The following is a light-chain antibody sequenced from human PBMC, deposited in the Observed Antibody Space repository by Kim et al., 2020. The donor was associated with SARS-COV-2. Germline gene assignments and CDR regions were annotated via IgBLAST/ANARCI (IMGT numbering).Light chain of an antibody. CDR1: QSVSGTN. V-gene: IGKV3-20*01. CDR3: QQYGSPPPT. CDR2: GAS. J-gene: IGKJ2*01. Sequence: EIVLTQSPGTLSLSSGERATLSCRASQSVSGTNVAWYQQKPGQAPRLLIHGASTRATCIPDRFTASGSGTDFTLTISRLETEDVAVYFCQQYGSPPPTFGQGTKLEI.